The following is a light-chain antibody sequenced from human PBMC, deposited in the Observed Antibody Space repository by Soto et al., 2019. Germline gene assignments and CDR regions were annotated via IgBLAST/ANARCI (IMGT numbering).Light chain of an antibody. J-gene: IGLJ1*01. CDR1: SSDVGGYNF. V-gene: IGLV2-14*01. CDR3: SSYTDSTDYV. Sequence: QSALTQPASVSGSPGQSITISCTGTSSDVGGYNFVSWYQQHPGKAPRLMIFQVTNRPSGVSTRFSGSKSGNTASLTISGLQAEDEADYYCSSYTDSTDYVFGTGTKLTVL. CDR2: QVT.